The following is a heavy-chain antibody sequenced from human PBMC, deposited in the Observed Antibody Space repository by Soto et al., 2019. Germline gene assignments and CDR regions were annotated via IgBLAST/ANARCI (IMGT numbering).Heavy chain of an antibody. CDR3: ARRYGSAIDY. CDR2: IYHSGST. V-gene: IGHV4-30-2*01. Sequence: SVTLSLTCTVSGGSISSGGYSWSRIRQPPGKGLEWIGYIYHSGSTYYNPSLKSRVTISVDRSKNQFSLKLSSVTAADTAVYYCARRYGSAIDYWGQATLVTVSS. CDR1: GGSISSGGYS. J-gene: IGHJ4*02. D-gene: IGHD1-26*01.